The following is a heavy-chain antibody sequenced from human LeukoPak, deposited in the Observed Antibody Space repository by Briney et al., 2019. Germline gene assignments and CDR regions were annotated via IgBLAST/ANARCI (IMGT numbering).Heavy chain of an antibody. CDR2: IGWNSGSI. D-gene: IGHD6-19*01. V-gene: IGHV3-9*01. CDR1: GFTFDDYA. Sequence: PGGSLRLSCAASGFTFDDYAMHWVRQAPRKGLEWVSGIGWNSGSIGYADSVKGRFTISRDSAKNSLYLQMNSLRAEDTAVYYCAKENPGYSSGLGGVDYWGQGTLVTVSS. J-gene: IGHJ4*02. CDR3: AKENPGYSSGLGGVDY.